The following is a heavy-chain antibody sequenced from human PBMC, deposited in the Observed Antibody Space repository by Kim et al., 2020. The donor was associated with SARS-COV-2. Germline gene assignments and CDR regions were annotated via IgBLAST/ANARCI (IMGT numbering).Heavy chain of an antibody. D-gene: IGHD4-17*01. CDR2: INHSGST. J-gene: IGHJ4*02. Sequence: SETLSLTCAVYGGSFSGYYWSWIRQPPGKGLEWIGEINHSGSTNYNPSLKSRVTISVDTSKNQFSLKLSSVTAADTAVYYCARRATVPNPFDYWGQGTLVTVSS. V-gene: IGHV4-34*01. CDR3: ARRATVPNPFDY. CDR1: GGSFSGYY.